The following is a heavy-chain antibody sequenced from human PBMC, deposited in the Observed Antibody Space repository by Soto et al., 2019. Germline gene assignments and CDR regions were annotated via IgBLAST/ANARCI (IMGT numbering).Heavy chain of an antibody. CDR3: ASKRGYSYGPGKGAFDY. J-gene: IGHJ4*02. CDR1: GGTFSSYA. D-gene: IGHD5-18*01. V-gene: IGHV1-69*13. CDR2: IIPIFGTA. Sequence: SVKVSCKASGGTFSSYAISWVRQAPGQGLEWMGGIIPIFGTANYAQKFQGRVTITADESTSTAYMELSSLRSEDTAMYYCASKRGYSYGPGKGAFDYWGQGTLVTVSS.